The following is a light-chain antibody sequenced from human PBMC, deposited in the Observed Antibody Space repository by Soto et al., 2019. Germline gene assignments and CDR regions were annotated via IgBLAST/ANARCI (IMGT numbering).Light chain of an antibody. CDR1: QRVSSN. CDR2: GAS. V-gene: IGKV3-20*01. CDR3: QQYGSSPQT. J-gene: IGKJ1*01. Sequence: VMAQALAPLSVATWEHTTPACRASQRVSSNLAWYQQKPGQAPRLLIYGASSRATGIPDRFSGSGSGTDFTLTISRLEPEDFAVYYCQQYGSSPQTFGQGTKVDIK.